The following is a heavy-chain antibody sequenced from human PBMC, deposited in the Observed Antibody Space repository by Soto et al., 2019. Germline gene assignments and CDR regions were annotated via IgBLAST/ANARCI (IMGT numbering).Heavy chain of an antibody. Sequence: QVQLQESGPGLVKPSETLSLTCTVSGGSISSYYWSWIRQPPGKGLEWIGYMYNTGSTVYNPSLKGRVTISVDTSKNQFSPKLNAVTAADTAVYYCARDLWGYCGTDCYPLDVWGQGTTVTVSS. J-gene: IGHJ6*02. D-gene: IGHD2-21*02. CDR1: GGSISSYY. V-gene: IGHV4-59*01. CDR3: ARDLWGYCGTDCYPLDV. CDR2: MYNTGST.